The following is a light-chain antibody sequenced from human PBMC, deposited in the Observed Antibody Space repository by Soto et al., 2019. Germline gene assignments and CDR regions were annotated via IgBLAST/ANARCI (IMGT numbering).Light chain of an antibody. Sequence: QSALTQPRSVSGSPGQSVAISCTGTSSDVGGYNYVSWYQQHPGKVPKLIIFDVYKRPSGVPDRFSGSKSGSTASLTISGLQADDDADSYCCLYAGGFYVVGTGTKVPVL. CDR1: SSDVGGYNY. CDR3: CLYAGGFYV. J-gene: IGLJ1*01. V-gene: IGLV2-11*01. CDR2: DVY.